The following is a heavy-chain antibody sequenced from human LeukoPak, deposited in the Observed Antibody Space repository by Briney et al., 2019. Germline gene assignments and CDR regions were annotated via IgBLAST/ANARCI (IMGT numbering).Heavy chain of an antibody. Sequence: PGGSLRLSCAASGFTVSSNYMSWVRQAPGKGLEWASVIYSGGSTYYADSVKGRFIISRDNSKNTLYLQMNSLRAEDTAVYYCARAGQYYFDYWGQGTLVTVSS. V-gene: IGHV3-53*01. CDR3: ARAGQYYFDY. CDR1: GFTVSSNY. CDR2: IYSGGST. D-gene: IGHD4-11*01. J-gene: IGHJ4*02.